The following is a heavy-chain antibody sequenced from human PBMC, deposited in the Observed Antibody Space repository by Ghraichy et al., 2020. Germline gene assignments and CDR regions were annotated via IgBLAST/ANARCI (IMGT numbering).Heavy chain of an antibody. V-gene: IGHV3-23*01. CDR3: AKGMYSSGWYDY. D-gene: IGHD6-19*01. Sequence: GGSLRLSFAASGFTFSSYAMSWVRQAPGKGLEWVSAISTGGGSTYYADSVKGRFTISRDNSKNTLYLQMNSLRAEDTAVYYCAKGMYSSGWYDYWGQGTLVTVSS. CDR2: ISTGGGST. CDR1: GFTFSSYA. J-gene: IGHJ4*02.